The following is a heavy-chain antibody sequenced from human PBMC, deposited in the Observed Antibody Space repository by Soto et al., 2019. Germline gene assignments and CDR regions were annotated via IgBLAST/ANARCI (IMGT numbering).Heavy chain of an antibody. CDR3: ARGYRKSHLNRRYYFYD. D-gene: IGHD3-16*02. J-gene: IGHJ4*02. CDR1: GGSFSGYY. Sequence: PSETLSLTCAVYGGSFSGYYWSWIRQPPGKGLEWIGEINHSGSTNYNPSLKSRVTISVDTSKNQFSLKLSSVTAADTAVYYCARGYRKSHLNRRYYFYDWGKGTLVAVSS. CDR2: INHSGST. V-gene: IGHV4-34*01.